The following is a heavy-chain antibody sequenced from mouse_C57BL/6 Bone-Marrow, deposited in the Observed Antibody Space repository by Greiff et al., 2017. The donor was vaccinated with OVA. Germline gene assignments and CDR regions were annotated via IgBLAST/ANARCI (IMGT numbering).Heavy chain of an antibody. D-gene: IGHD2-5*01. Sequence: QVQLQQPGAELVMPGASVKLSCKASGYTFTSYWMNWVKQRPGQGLEWIGEIDPSDSYTNYNQKFKGKSTLTVDKSSSTAYMQLSSLTSEDSAVYYCAAYSNYGAMDYWGQGTSVTVSS. V-gene: IGHV1-69*01. J-gene: IGHJ4*01. CDR2: IDPSDSYT. CDR1: GYTFTSYW. CDR3: AAYSNYGAMDY.